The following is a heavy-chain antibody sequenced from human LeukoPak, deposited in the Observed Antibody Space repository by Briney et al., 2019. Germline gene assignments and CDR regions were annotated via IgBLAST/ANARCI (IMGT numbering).Heavy chain of an antibody. Sequence: GGSLRLSCAASGFIFNDYFMGWIRQTPGKGLEWVSYITNNGRKTYYADSMKGRYTISRDNAKNSLYLQMNSLRAEDTALYYCARAGMDSRGYYQGFDYWGQGTLVTVSS. CDR2: ITNNGRKT. J-gene: IGHJ4*02. V-gene: IGHV3-11*04. D-gene: IGHD3-22*01. CDR1: GFIFNDYF. CDR3: ARAGMDSRGYYQGFDY.